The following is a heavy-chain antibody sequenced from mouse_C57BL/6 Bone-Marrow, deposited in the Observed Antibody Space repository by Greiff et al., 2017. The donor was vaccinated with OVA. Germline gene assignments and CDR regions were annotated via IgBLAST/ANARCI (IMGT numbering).Heavy chain of an antibody. D-gene: IGHD2-4*01. Sequence: VQLQQSGPVLVKPGASVTMSCKASGYTFTDYYMNWVKQSHGKSLEWIGVLNPYNGGTSYNQKFKGKATLTVDKSSSTAYMELNSLTSEDSAVYYCARQATMITFDYWGQGTTLTGSS. CDR2: LNPYNGGT. J-gene: IGHJ2*01. V-gene: IGHV1-19*01. CDR3: ARQATMITFDY. CDR1: GYTFTDYY.